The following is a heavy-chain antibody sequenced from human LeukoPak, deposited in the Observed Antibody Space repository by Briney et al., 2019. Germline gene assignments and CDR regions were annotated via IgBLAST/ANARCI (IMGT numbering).Heavy chain of an antibody. V-gene: IGHV4-59*08. D-gene: IGHD1/OR15-1a*01. J-gene: IGHJ4*02. CDR2: ISYSGST. CDR1: GGSISTYY. CDR3: ARSIIGTRSKFDY. Sequence: PSETLSLTCTVPGGSISTYYWSWIRQPPGKGLEWSGYISYSGSTNYNPSLKSRVTISLDTSKNQFALKLSSVTAADTAVYYCARSIIGTRSKFDYWGQGTLVTVSS.